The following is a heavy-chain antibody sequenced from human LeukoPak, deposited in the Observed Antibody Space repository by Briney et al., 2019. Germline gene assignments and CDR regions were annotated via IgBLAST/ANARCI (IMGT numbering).Heavy chain of an antibody. CDR2: ISYDGSNK. CDR1: GFTFRNYP. CDR3: AKAHSSGWFLGTSYFDY. J-gene: IGHJ4*02. D-gene: IGHD6-19*01. Sequence: PGRSLRLSCLGSGFTFRNYPMYWVRQAPGKGLEWVAVISYDGSNKYHADSVKGRFTISRDNSKNTLYLQMNSLRAEDTAVYYCAKAHSSGWFLGTSYFDYWGQGTLVTVSS. V-gene: IGHV3-30*04.